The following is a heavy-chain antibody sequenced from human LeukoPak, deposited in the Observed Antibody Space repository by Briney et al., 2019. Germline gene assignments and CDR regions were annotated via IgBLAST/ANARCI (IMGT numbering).Heavy chain of an antibody. CDR1: GGSISRSSYN. V-gene: IGHV4-39*02. CDR3: ARDGWRYCSGGSCYLLVPGHAFDI. Sequence: SETLSLTCTVSGGSISRSSYNWGWIRQPPGKGLEWIGSVDYSGSTYYNPSLKSRVTISVDTSKNQFSLMVTSVTAADTAVYYCARDGWRYCSGGSCYLLVPGHAFDIWGQGTMVTVSS. J-gene: IGHJ3*02. CDR2: VDYSGST. D-gene: IGHD2-15*01.